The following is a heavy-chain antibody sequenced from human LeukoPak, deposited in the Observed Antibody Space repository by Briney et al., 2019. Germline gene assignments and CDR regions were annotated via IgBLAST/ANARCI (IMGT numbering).Heavy chain of an antibody. CDR2: ISSSGSII. CDR3: ASYLYWWSDLGY. J-gene: IGHJ4*02. Sequence: PGGSLRLSCAASGFTFSSYSMNWVRQAPGKGLEWVSYISSSGSIIYYADSVKGRFTISRDNAKNSLYLQMNSLRVEDTAVYYCASYLYWWSDLGYWGQGTLVTVSS. CDR1: GFTFSSYS. V-gene: IGHV3-48*04. D-gene: IGHD2-8*02.